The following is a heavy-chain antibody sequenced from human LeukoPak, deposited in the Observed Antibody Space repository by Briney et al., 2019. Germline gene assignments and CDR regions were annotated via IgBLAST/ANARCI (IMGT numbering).Heavy chain of an antibody. CDR2: IYYSGST. D-gene: IGHD4-17*01. CDR3: ASSDYPQNPPDY. J-gene: IGHJ4*02. V-gene: IGHV4-59*01. CDR1: GGSISSYY. Sequence: SETLSLTCTVSGGSISSYYWSWLRQPPGKGLEWIGYIYYSGSTNYNPSLKSRVTISVDTSKNQFSLKLSSVTAADTAVYYCASSDYPQNPPDYWGQGTLVTVSS.